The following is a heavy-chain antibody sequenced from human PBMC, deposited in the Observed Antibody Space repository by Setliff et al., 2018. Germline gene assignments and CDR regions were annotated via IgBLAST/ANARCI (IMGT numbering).Heavy chain of an antibody. CDR1: GYSFSNFW. V-gene: IGHV5-51*01. J-gene: IGHJ4*02. CDR2: IYPGDSHT. CDR3: TLNKGKSGYGPFLLAY. Sequence: GESLKISCKGSGYSFSNFWIGWVRQMPGKGLEWMGIIYPGDSHTRYSPSFQGQVTMSADKSINTAYLQWSNLKTEDTAVYFCTLNKGKSGYGPFLLAYWGQGTLVTVSS. D-gene: IGHD3-22*01.